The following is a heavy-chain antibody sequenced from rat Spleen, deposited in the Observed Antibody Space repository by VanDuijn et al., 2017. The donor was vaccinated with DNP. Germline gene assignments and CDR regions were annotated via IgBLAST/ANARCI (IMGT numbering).Heavy chain of an antibody. CDR2: IGTDDTNT. CDR1: GFTFSNYG. D-gene: IGHD1-9*01. V-gene: IGHV5S13*01. CDR3: ARLHTTGITFDY. Sequence: EVQLVESGGGLVQPGRSLKLSCAASGFTFSNYGMAWVRQAPTKGLEWVASIGTDDTNTDFRDSVKGRFTISRDNAESTLYLQMNSLRSEDTATYYCARLHTTGITFDYWGHGVMVTVSS. J-gene: IGHJ2*01.